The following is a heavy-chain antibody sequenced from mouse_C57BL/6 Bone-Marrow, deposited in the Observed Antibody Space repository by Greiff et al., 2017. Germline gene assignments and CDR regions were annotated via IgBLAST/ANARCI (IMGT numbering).Heavy chain of an antibody. V-gene: IGHV1-85*01. D-gene: IGHD1-1*01. CDR3: AIITTVAGFDY. CDR1: GYTFTSSD. J-gene: IGHJ2*01. CDR2: IYPRDGST. Sequence: VQLQQSGPELVKPGASVKLSCKASGYTFTSSDINWVKQRPGQGLEWIGWIYPRDGSTKYNEKFKGKATLTVDTSSSTAYMELHSLTSEDSAVYFCAIITTVAGFDYWGQGTTLTVSS.